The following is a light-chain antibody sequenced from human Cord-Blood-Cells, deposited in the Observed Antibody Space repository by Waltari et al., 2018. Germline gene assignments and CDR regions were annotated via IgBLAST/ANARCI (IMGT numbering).Light chain of an antibody. CDR1: RPNIGSNT. Sequence: QSVLTQPPSASGTPGQRVTISCSGSRPNIGSNTVNWYQQLPGTAPKLLIYSNNPRPSGVPDRFSGSKSGTSASLAISGLQSEDEADYYCAAWDDSLNGVVFGGGTKLTVL. V-gene: IGLV1-44*01. CDR3: AAWDDSLNGVV. CDR2: SNN. J-gene: IGLJ2*01.